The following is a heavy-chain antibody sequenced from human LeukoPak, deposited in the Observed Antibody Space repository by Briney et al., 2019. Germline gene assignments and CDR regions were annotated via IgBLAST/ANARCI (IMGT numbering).Heavy chain of an antibody. D-gene: IGHD3-22*01. CDR2: ISSSGSSI. CDR1: GFTFSDYD. V-gene: IGHV3-48*03. J-gene: IGHJ3*02. Sequence: PGGSLRLSCAASGFTFSDYDMNWVRQAPGKGLEGVSYISSSGSSIYYADSVKGRFTISRDNAKKSLYLQMHSLRAEDTAVYYCARDSHKFDSSGYYPDAFDIWGQGTMVTVSS. CDR3: ARDSHKFDSSGYYPDAFDI.